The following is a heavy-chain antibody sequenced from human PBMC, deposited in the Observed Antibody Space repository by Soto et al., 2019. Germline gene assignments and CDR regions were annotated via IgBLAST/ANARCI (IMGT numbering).Heavy chain of an antibody. V-gene: IGHV5-51*01. CDR3: ARQWGSGSSRWYVFDY. CDR1: GYSFTSYW. CDR2: IYPGDSDT. J-gene: IGHJ4*02. Sequence: GESVTISCNVSGYSFTSYWIVWVLQMPGKGLEWMGIIYPGDSDTRYSPSFQGQVTISADKSISTAYLQWSSLKASDTAMYYCARQWGSGSSRWYVFDYWGQGTLVTVSS. D-gene: IGHD6-13*01.